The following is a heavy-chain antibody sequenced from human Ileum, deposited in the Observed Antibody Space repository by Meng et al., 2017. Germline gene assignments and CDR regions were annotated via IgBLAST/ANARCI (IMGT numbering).Heavy chain of an antibody. Sequence: GHLTGWGPGLVRPSETLSLTCTVSGGSVNSGSYYWNWIRQPPGKGPEWIAYIYYTGSTNYNPSLKSRVIISADTSKNQFSLKLSSVTAADTAVYYCARAETALDYWGQGTLVTVSS. D-gene: IGHD5-18*01. CDR2: IYYTGST. CDR1: GGSVNSGSYY. CDR3: ARAETALDY. V-gene: IGHV4-61*01. J-gene: IGHJ4*02.